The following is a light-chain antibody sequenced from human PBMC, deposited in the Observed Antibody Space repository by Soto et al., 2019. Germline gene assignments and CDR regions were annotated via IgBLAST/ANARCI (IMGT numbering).Light chain of an antibody. V-gene: IGKV3-15*01. J-gene: IGKJ2*01. CDR1: QSVASN. CDR3: QQYHNWPPQYT. CDR2: GAS. Sequence: EIVMTQSPASLSVSPGDGATLSCRASQSVASNVAWYQQKPGQGPRLVIHGASTRAVGVPARFSGGGSGTDFTLTISSLQSEDSAVYYCQQYHNWPPQYTFGQGTKLQIK.